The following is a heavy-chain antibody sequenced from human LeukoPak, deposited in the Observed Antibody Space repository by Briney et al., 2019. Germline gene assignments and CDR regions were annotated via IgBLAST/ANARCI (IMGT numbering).Heavy chain of an antibody. Sequence: SETLSLTCAVSGVSISSGDYSWSWLRQPPGKGLEWIGYIYHSETTYYNPSLKSRGTISLDRSKNQFSLKLTSVTAADTAVYYCAGDFGSGSYRFDYWGQGTLVTVSS. CDR1: GVSISSGDYS. J-gene: IGHJ4*02. CDR3: AGDFGSGSYRFDY. CDR2: IYHSETT. V-gene: IGHV4-30-2*01. D-gene: IGHD3-10*01.